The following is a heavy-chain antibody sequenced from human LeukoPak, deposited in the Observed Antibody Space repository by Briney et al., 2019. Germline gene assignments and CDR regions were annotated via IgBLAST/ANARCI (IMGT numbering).Heavy chain of an antibody. CDR1: GFTFHIYX. CDR3: AKNGFAASGSGFPGDR. CDR2: XNGGGDVT. J-gene: IGHJ5*02. D-gene: IGHD2-15*01. V-gene: IGHV3-23*01. Sequence: GGSLRLSCAASGFTFHIYXMXWVRQAPGKGLEXXXXXNGGGDVTFYADSVRGRFTIYRDNSKNTLYLQMNGLRAEDTAVYYCAKNGFAASGSGFPGDRWGQGTLVTVSS.